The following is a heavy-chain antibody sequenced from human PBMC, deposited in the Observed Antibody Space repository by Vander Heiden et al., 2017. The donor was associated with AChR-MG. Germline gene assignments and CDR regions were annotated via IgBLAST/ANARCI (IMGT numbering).Heavy chain of an antibody. J-gene: IGHJ4*02. V-gene: IGHV3-23*01. CDR1: GFTFSSYA. D-gene: IGHD3-22*01. Sequence: EVQLLESGGGLVQPGGSLRLSCAASGFTFSSYAMSWVRQAPGKGLEWVSAISGSGVSTYYADSVKGRFTISRDNSKNTLYLQMNSLRAEDTAVYYCTKDRDSTGYYLPTGYWGQGTLVTVSS. CDR3: TKDRDSTGYYLPTGY. CDR2: ISGSGVST.